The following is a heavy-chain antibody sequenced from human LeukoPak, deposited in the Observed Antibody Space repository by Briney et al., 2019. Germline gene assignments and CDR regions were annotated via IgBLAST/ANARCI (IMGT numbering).Heavy chain of an antibody. D-gene: IGHD1-26*01. Sequence: SSETLSLTCTLSGGSISSGDYYWSWIRHPPGKGLEWFGNIYYSGSTYYNPSLKSRVTISVDTSKNQFSLKLSSVTAADTAVYYCARGGALGSYYGMDVWGQGTTVTVSS. CDR1: GGSISSGDYY. V-gene: IGHV4-30-4*02. CDR3: ARGGALGSYYGMDV. CDR2: IYYSGST. J-gene: IGHJ6*02.